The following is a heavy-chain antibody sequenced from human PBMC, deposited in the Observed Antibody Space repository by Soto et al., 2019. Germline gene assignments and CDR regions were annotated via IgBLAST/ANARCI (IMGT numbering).Heavy chain of an antibody. CDR3: ARGISPEGPVQMTFDY. CDR2: IYFSGTT. D-gene: IGHD2-8*01. J-gene: IGHJ4*01. CDR1: GGSVTFDNFY. Sequence: QVQLQESGPGLVKPSETLSITCSVSGGSVTFDNFYWTWIRLQPGKGLEWIGYIYFSGTTYYNPSLKSRATISADTSRNVLFLSLSSVTAADTAVYYCARGISPEGPVQMTFDYWGQGIQVTVSS. V-gene: IGHV4-31*03.